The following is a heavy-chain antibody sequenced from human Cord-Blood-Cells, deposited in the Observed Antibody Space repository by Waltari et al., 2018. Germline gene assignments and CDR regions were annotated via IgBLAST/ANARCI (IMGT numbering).Heavy chain of an antibody. V-gene: IGHV1-2*04. J-gene: IGHJ3*02. CDR1: GYTFTGYY. CDR2: INPNSGGT. Sequence: QVQLVQSGAEVKKPGASVKVSCKASGYTFTGYYMHWVRQAPGQGLEWMGLINPNSGGTNNAQKFQGWVTMTRDTSISTAYMELSRLRSDDTAVYYCAREKGNDAFDIWGQGTMVTVSS. CDR3: AREKGNDAFDI.